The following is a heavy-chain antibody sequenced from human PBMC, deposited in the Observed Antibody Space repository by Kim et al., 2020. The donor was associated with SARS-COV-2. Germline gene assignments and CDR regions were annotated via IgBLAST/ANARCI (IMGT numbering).Heavy chain of an antibody. J-gene: IGHJ6*02. Sequence: SEKGRFTITRDHSKKTRYLKMSSLRAEDTAVYCCAKEGGSSHPGYYGMDVWGQGTTVTVSS. CDR3: AKEGGSSHPGYYGMDV. D-gene: IGHD6-6*01. V-gene: IGHV3-23*01.